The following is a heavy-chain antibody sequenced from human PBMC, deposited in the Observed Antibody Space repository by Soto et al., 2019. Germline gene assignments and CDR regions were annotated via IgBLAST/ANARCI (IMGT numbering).Heavy chain of an antibody. J-gene: IGHJ5*02. Sequence: QGQLVESGGGVVRPGRSLRLSCEATGFSFNTHGMHWVRQAPGKGLEWVAVIVNDGSEQAYSDSEKGRFTILRDNSKNTLYLQMNNLRAEDTAVYYCARDDNYDDNGLDLWGQGILVTVSS. V-gene: IGHV3-33*01. CDR3: ARDDNYDDNGLDL. CDR1: GFSFNTHG. CDR2: IVNDGSEQ. D-gene: IGHD4-17*01.